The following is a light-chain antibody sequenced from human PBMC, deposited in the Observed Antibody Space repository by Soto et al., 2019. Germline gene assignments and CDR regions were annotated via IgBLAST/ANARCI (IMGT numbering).Light chain of an antibody. J-gene: IGKJ4*01. Sequence: DIQMTQSPSSLSASVGDRVTITCRASQSINNHLNWYQQRPGKAPQLLIYAASSLQSGVPSRFGGSDSVKDFTLPISRLQAEEFSTYSCHQSYDAPLTFGGGT. CDR3: HQSYDAPLT. CDR2: AAS. CDR1: QSINNH. V-gene: IGKV1-39*01.